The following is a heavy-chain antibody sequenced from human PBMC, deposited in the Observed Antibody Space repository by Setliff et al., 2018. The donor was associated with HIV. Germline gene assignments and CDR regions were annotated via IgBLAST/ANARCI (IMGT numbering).Heavy chain of an antibody. J-gene: IGHJ3*02. CDR2: IWYDGSNI. V-gene: IGHV3-33*01. CDR3: AREETYSSGWSPRPCAFDI. CDR1: GFTFRSYG. Sequence: GGSLRLSCAASGFTFRSYGMHWVRQAPGKGLEWVAFIWYDGSNIYYADSVKGRFTISRDNSKNTLFLQMTSLRGEDTAVYYCAREETYSSGWSPRPCAFDIWGQGTMVTVSS. D-gene: IGHD6-19*01.